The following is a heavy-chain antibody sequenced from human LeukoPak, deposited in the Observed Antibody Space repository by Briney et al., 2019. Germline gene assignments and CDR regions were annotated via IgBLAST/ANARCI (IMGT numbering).Heavy chain of an antibody. D-gene: IGHD3-16*01. CDR2: ISDYNGNT. CDR1: GYTFTNYG. J-gene: IGHJ4*02. V-gene: IGHV1-18*01. Sequence: ASVKVSCKASGYTFTNYGISWVRQAPGQGLEWMGWISDYNGNTNYAQKLQGRVTMTTDTSTSTAYMELRSLRSDDTAVYYCARDLRANGVLTLLGYWGQGTLVTVSS. CDR3: ARDLRANGVLTLLGY.